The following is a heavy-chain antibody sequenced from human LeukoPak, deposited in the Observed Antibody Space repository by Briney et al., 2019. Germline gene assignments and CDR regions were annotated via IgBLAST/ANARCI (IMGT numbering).Heavy chain of an antibody. CDR1: GGSISSGGYY. CDR3: AGAKGRFGYSYGHLYYFDY. J-gene: IGHJ4*02. CDR2: IYYSGST. Sequence: SQTLSLTCTVSGGSISSGGYYWSWIRQHPGKGLEWIGYIYYSGSTYYNPSLKSRVTISVDTSKNQFSLKLSSVTAADTAVYYCAGAKGRFGYSYGHLYYFDYWGQGTLVTVSS. V-gene: IGHV4-31*03. D-gene: IGHD5-18*01.